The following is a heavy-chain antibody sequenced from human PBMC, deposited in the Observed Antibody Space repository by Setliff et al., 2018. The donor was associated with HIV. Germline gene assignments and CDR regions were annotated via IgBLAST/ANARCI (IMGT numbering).Heavy chain of an antibody. CDR1: GFIFSNYG. J-gene: IGHJ4*02. V-gene: IGHV3-48*01. CDR2: ISDSSSTI. D-gene: IGHD6-13*01. CDR3: ARDSGSNWYASSRSDY. Sequence: PGGSLRLSCAASGFIFSNYGMTWVRQAPGKGLAWVAYISDSSSTIYYAGSVRGRFTISRDNARNSLYLQMNSLRAEDTAVYYCARDSGSNWYASSRSDYWGQGTLVTVSS.